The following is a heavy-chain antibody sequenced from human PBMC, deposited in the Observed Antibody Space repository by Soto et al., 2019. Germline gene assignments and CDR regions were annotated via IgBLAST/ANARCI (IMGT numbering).Heavy chain of an antibody. CDR1: GFSFRSYG. V-gene: IGHV3-33*03. CDR3: VVDTTGLLDY. CDR2: IWYDGNKK. D-gene: IGHD5-18*01. Sequence: GGSLRLCCAASGFSFRSYGMHWVRQAPGKGLEWVAVIWYDGNKKYYGDSVRGRFTISRDNSQNTLYLEMNSLRAEDTAVYYCVVDTTGLLDYWGQGTLVTVSS. J-gene: IGHJ4*02.